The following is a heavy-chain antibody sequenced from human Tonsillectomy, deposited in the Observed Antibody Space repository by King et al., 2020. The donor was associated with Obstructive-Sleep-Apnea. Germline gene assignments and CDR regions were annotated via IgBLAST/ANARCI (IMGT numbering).Heavy chain of an antibody. J-gene: IGHJ4*02. V-gene: IGHV3-9*01. Sequence: VQLVESGGGLIQPGRSLRLSCAASGFTFDDYSMHWVRQAPGKGLEWVSGINWNSGRVGYADSVKGRFTISRDNAKYSLYLQMNSLRPEDTAFYYCAKDKYYDILTGSTFDYWGQGTLVTVSS. D-gene: IGHD3-9*01. CDR3: AKDKYYDILTGSTFDY. CDR1: GFTFDDYS. CDR2: INWNSGRV.